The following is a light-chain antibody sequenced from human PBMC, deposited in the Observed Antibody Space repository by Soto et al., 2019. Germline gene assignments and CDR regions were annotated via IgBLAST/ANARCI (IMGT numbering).Light chain of an antibody. V-gene: IGLV1-40*01. CDR1: SSNIGAGYD. Sequence: QSVLTQPPSVSGAPGQRVTISCTGSSSNIGAGYDVHWYQQLPGTAPKLLIYRNTNRPSGVPDRFSGSKSGTSASLAITRLQAEDGADYYCQSYDSSLSALFGGGTKLTVL. CDR3: QSYDSSLSAL. J-gene: IGLJ3*02. CDR2: RNT.